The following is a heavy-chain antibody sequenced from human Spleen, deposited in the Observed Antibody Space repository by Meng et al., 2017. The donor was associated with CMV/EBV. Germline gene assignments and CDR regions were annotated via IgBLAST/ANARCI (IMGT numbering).Heavy chain of an antibody. D-gene: IGHD2-8*01. CDR2: IYDSGST. J-gene: IGHJ6*02. V-gene: IGHV4-61*01. CDR1: GGSVSSGSYY. CDR3: ARDGQDCSNGVCSYYYYYGMDV. Sequence: SETLSLTCTVSGGSVSSGSYYWSWIRQSPGKGLEWIGYIYDSGSTNYNPSLKSRVTISVDTSKNQFSLKLSSVTAADTAVYYCARDGQDCSNGVCSYYYYYGMDVWGQGTTVTVSS.